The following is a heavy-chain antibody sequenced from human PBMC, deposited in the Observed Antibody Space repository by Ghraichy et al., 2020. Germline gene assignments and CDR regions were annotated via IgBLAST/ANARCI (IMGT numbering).Heavy chain of an antibody. J-gene: IGHJ6*02. V-gene: IGHV4-61*01. CDR2: IYYSGST. D-gene: IGHD6-13*01. CDR1: GGSVSSGSYY. Sequence: SETLSLTCTVSGGSVSSGSYYWSWIRQPPGKGLEWIGYIYYSGSTNYNPSLKSRVTISVDTSKNQFSLKLSSVTAADTAVYYCARDTIAAAGTWYYYGMDVWGQGTTVTVSS. CDR3: ARDTIAAAGTWYYYGMDV.